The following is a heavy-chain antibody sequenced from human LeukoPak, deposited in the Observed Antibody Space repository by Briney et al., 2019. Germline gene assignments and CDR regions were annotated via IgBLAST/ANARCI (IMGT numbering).Heavy chain of an antibody. J-gene: IGHJ4*02. D-gene: IGHD6-19*01. CDR2: ISPGGDEV. CDR3: SGGRDIAVAGPGGYFDY. Sequence: GVSLRLSCAASGFIFSDYHMSWIRQAPGKGLEWVSYISPGGDEVYFADSVKGRFTISRDNAKNSLFLQMSSLTAEDTAVYYCSGGRDIAVAGPGGYFDYWGQGSLVTVSS. V-gene: IGHV3-11*01. CDR1: GFIFSDYH.